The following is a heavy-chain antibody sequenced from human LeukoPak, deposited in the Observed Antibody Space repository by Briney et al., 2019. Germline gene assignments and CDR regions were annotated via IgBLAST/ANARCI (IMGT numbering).Heavy chain of an antibody. CDR3: ARSPTVTTAY. D-gene: IGHD4-17*01. CDR1: GYTFTSYD. CDR2: MNHNSGNK. J-gene: IGHJ4*02. V-gene: IGHV1-8*01. Sequence: GASVKFSCKASGYTFTSYDINWVRQATGQGLEWIGWMNHNSGNKGYAQKFQGRVTMTSNTSISTAYMELSSLRSEDTAVYYCARSPTVTTAYWGQETLVTVSS.